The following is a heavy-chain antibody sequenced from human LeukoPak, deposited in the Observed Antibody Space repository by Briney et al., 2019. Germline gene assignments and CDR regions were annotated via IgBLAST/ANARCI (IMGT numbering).Heavy chain of an antibody. CDR1: GYIFTDYY. V-gene: IGHV1-2*06. CDR2: INPNSGGT. D-gene: IGHD5-12*01. CDR3: ARVGQFRDGYNFDY. J-gene: IGHJ4*02. Sequence: ASVKVSCKASGYIFTDYYMHWVRQAPGQELGWMGRINPNSGGTNYAQKFQGRVTMTRDTSISTAYMELSRLRSDDTAVYYCARVGQFRDGYNFDYWGQGTLVTVSS.